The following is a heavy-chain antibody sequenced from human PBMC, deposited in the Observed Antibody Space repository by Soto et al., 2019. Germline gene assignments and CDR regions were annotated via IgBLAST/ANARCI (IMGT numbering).Heavy chain of an antibody. D-gene: IGHD3-10*01. CDR3: AKDYYGSGSFYYFDY. J-gene: IGHJ4*02. CDR1: GFTFDDYA. CDR2: ISWNSGSI. Sequence: GGSLRLSCAASGFTFDDYAMHWVRQAPGKGLEWVSGISWNSGSIGYADSVKGRFTISRDNAKNSLYLQMNSLRAEDTALYYCAKDYYGSGSFYYFDYWGQGTLVTVSS. V-gene: IGHV3-9*01.